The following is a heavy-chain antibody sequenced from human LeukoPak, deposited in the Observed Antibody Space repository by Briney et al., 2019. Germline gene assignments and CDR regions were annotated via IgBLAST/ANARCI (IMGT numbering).Heavy chain of an antibody. CDR2: ISSSSSTI. CDR1: GFTFSSYS. CDR3: AKDGFRNDYGDYGIANYFDY. Sequence: GGSLRLSCAASGFTFSSYSMNWVRQAPGKGLEWVSYISSSSSTIYYADSVKGRFTISRDNAKNSLYLQMNSLRAEDTAVYYCAKDGFRNDYGDYGIANYFDYWGQGTLVTVSS. J-gene: IGHJ4*02. V-gene: IGHV3-48*01. D-gene: IGHD4-17*01.